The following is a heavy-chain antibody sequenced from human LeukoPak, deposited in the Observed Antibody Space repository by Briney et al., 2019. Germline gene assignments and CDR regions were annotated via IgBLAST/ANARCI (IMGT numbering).Heavy chain of an antibody. D-gene: IGHD6-13*01. J-gene: IGHJ4*02. CDR2: INHSGST. CDR3: ARIGASSWYYFDY. V-gene: IGHV4-34*01. CDR1: GGSFSSYY. Sequence: TSETLSLTCAVYGGSFSSYYWSWIRQPPGKGLEWIGEINHSGSTNYNPSLKSRVTISVDTSKNQFSLKLSSVTAADTAVYYCARIGASSWYYFDYWGQGTLVTVS.